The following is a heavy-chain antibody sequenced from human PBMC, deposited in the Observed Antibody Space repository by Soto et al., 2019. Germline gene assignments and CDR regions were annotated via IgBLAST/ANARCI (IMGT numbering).Heavy chain of an antibody. CDR3: ARQYVPTDAFDI. Sequence: ASVKVSCKASGGTFSSYTISWVRQAPGQELEWMGRIIPILGIANYAQKFQVRVTITAEKSTNTAYMELSSLRAEETAVYYCARQYVPTDAFDIWGQGTMVTVS. CDR2: IIPILGIA. D-gene: IGHD2-8*01. J-gene: IGHJ3*02. CDR1: GGTFSSYT. V-gene: IGHV1-69*02.